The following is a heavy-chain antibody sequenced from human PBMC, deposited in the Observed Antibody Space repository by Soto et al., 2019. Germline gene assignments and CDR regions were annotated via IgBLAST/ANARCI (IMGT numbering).Heavy chain of an antibody. D-gene: IGHD5-18*01. CDR3: ARDLRGYSYGYLGY. CDR1: GFNFSSYA. CDR2: ISYDGSNK. J-gene: IGHJ4*02. Sequence: QVQLVESGGGVVQLGRSLRLSCAASGFNFSSYAMHWVRQAPGKGLEWVAVISYDGSNKYYADSVKGRFTISRDNSKNTLYLQMNSLRAEDTAVYYCARDLRGYSYGYLGYWGQGTLVTVSS. V-gene: IGHV3-30-3*01.